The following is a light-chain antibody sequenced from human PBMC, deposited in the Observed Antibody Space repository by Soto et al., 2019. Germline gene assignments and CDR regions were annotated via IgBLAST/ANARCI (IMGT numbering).Light chain of an antibody. V-gene: IGLV2-14*01. CDR1: SSDVGFHNY. CDR3: CSFTSSNTYA. CDR2: EDS. Sequence: QSALTQPASVSGSPGQSITISCIGTSSDVGFHNYVSWYQQHPGKAPKLMIYEDSYRPSGVSFRFSGSKSGNTASLTISGLLAEDEADYYCCSFTSSNTYAFGTGTKVTVL. J-gene: IGLJ1*01.